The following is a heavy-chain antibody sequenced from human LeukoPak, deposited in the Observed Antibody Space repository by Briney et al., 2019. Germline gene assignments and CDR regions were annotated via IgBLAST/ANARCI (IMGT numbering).Heavy chain of an antibody. Sequence: GTSLRLSCAASGFIFSSYAMHWVRQAPGKGLEGVAYISYDGSSRDYAESVKGRFTISRDNSRDNSTNTLYLQMNSLRREDTAVYYCARVSGYSGYDYGLWGQGTLLTVSS. CDR2: ISYDGSSR. V-gene: IGHV3-30*04. D-gene: IGHD5-12*01. CDR3: ARVSGYSGYDYGL. J-gene: IGHJ4*02. CDR1: GFIFSSYA.